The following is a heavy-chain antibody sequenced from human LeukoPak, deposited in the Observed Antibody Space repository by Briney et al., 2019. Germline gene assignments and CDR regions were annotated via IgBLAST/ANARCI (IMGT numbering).Heavy chain of an antibody. CDR2: IYTSGST. J-gene: IGHJ4*02. D-gene: IGHD3-3*01. CDR1: GGSISSGSYY. Sequence: SQTLSLTCTVSGGSISSGSYYWSWIRQPAGKGLEWIGRIYTSGSTNYNPSLKSRDTISVDTSKNQFSLKLSSVTAADTAVYYCARDANDFWSGYSDYWGQGTLVTVSS. CDR3: ARDANDFWSGYSDY. V-gene: IGHV4-61*02.